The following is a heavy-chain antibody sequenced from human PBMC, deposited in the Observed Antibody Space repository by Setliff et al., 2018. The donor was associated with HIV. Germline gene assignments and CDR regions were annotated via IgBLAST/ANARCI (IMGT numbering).Heavy chain of an antibody. V-gene: IGHV3-53*01. CDR1: GLTDTYNY. J-gene: IGHJ4*02. Sequence: PGGSLRLSCAASGLTDTYNYMSWVRQAPGKGLEWVSVIYAGGSTYYADSVKGRFTISRDNAKNSLSLQMNSLRVEDTAVYYCADPPSGYWGQGTLVTVSS. CDR3: ADPPSGY. CDR2: IYAGGST. D-gene: IGHD3-10*01.